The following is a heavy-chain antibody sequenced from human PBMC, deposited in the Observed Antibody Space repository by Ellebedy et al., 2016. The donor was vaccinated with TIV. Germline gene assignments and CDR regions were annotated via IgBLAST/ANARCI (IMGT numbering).Heavy chain of an antibody. V-gene: IGHV3-74*01. Sequence: PGGSLRLSCAASGFTFSNYWMPWVRQAPGKGLVWVLRINSNGSSTTYADSVKGRFSISRDNGKNTLSLQMNSLRAEDTAVYYCARGGHDFWGGYKLDSWGQGTLVIVSS. J-gene: IGHJ4*02. D-gene: IGHD3-3*01. CDR1: GFTFSNYW. CDR3: ARGGHDFWGGYKLDS. CDR2: INSNGSST.